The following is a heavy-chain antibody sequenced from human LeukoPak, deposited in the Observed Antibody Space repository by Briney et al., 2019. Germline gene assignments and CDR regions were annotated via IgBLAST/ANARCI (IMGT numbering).Heavy chain of an antibody. V-gene: IGHV3-21*01. J-gene: IGHJ4*02. CDR2: ISSSSSYI. Sequence: GGSLRLSCAASGFTFSSYSMNWVRQAPGKGLEWVSSISSSSSYIYYADSVKGRFTISRDNAKNSLYLQMNSLRAEDTAVYYCARDSGEPYYFDYWGQGTLVTVSS. D-gene: IGHD1-1*01. CDR1: GFTFSSYS. CDR3: ARDSGEPYYFDY.